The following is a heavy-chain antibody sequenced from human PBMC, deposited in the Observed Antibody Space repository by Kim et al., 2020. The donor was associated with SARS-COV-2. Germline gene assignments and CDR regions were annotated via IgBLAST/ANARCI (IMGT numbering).Heavy chain of an antibody. Sequence: GGSLRLSCAASGFTFSSYEMNWVRQAPGKGLEWVSYISSSGSTIYYADSVKCRFTISRDNAKNSLYLQMNSLRAEDTAVYYCARDSSDPYYYYYYGMDVWGQGTTVTVSS. CDR2: ISSSGSTI. CDR1: GFTFSSYE. V-gene: IGHV3-48*03. CDR3: ARDSSDPYYYYYYGMDV. D-gene: IGHD2-21*02. J-gene: IGHJ6*02.